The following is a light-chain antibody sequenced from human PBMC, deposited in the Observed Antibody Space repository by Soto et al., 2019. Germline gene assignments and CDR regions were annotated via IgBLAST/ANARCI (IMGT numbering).Light chain of an antibody. CDR1: QSVSSSY. J-gene: IGKJ1*01. V-gene: IGKV3-20*01. CDR3: QQYGYLGT. Sequence: EIVLTQSPCTLSLSPGERATLSCRASQSVSSSYLAWYQQKPGQAPRLLIYGASTRAIDIPDRFSGSGSGTDFTLTISRLEPEDFAVYYCQQYGYLGTFGQGTKVDIK. CDR2: GAS.